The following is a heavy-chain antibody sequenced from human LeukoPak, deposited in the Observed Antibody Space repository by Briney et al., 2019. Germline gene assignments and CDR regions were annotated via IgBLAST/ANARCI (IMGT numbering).Heavy chain of an antibody. J-gene: IGHJ4*02. Sequence: SVKVSCKASGYTFTIYGISWVRQAPGQGLEWMGGIIPIFGTANYAQKFQGRVTITADESTSTAYMELSSLRSEDTAVYYCAAGAGGIADYWGQGTLVTVSS. CDR3: AAGAGGIADY. CDR1: GYTFTIYG. CDR2: IIPIFGTA. V-gene: IGHV1-69*13. D-gene: IGHD6-13*01.